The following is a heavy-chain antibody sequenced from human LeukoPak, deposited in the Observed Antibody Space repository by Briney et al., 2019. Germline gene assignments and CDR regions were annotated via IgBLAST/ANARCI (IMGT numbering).Heavy chain of an antibody. J-gene: IGHJ3*01. CDR1: GFTFSNAW. CDR2: IKSKTDGGTT. V-gene: IGHV3-15*01. D-gene: IGHD1-7*01. Sequence: GGSLTVPCAASGFTFSNAWMSWVRQAPGKGLEWVGRIKSKTDGGTTDYAAPVKGRFTISRDDSKNTLYLQMSSLKTEDTGVYYCTTDVCRWVELTQGHDYWGQGTMVSVSS. CDR3: TTDVCRWVELTQGHDY.